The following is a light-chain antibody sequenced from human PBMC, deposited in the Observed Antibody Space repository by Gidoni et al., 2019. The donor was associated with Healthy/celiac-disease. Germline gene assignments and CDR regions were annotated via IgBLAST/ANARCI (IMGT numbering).Light chain of an antibody. CDR3: QQSYSTPWT. J-gene: IGKJ1*01. Sequence: DIQRTKSPSSLSASVGDRVTITCRASQSISSYLNWYQQKPRKAPKLLIYAASSLQSGVPSRFSGSGAGTDFTLTISSLQPEDFATYYCQQSYSTPWTFGQGTKVEIK. CDR1: QSISSY. CDR2: AAS. V-gene: IGKV1-39*01.